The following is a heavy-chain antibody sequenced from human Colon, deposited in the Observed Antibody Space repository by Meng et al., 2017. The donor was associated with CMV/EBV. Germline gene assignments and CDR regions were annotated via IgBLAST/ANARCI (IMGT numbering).Heavy chain of an antibody. J-gene: IGHJ1*01. CDR1: VYTFSTYG. CDR2: MSAYRGDT. V-gene: IGHV1-18*01. D-gene: IGHD6-19*01. CDR3: VRESEVSGVVYLHH. Sequence: ASVYTFSTYGFSWVRQAPGQGLEWMGWMSAYRGDTHFAQNFQGRVILTRDTSTTTAYLEMRSLRSDDTATYYCVRESEVSGVVYLHHWGQGTLVTVSS.